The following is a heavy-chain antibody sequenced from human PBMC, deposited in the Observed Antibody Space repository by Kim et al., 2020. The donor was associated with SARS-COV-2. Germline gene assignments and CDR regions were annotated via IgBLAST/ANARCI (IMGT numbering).Heavy chain of an antibody. V-gene: IGHV3-23*01. D-gene: IGHD6-19*01. CDR1: GFTFSSYA. Sequence: GGSLRLSCAASGFTFSSYAMSWVRQAPGKGLEWVPAISGSGGSTYYADSVKGRFTISRDNSKNTLYLQMNSLRAEDTAVYYCAKEPGYSSGWYGGGMDVWGQGTTVTVSS. CDR3: AKEPGYSSGWYGGGMDV. J-gene: IGHJ6*02. CDR2: ISGSGGST.